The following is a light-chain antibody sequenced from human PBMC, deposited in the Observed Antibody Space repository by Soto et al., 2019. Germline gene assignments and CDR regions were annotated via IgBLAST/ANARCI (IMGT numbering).Light chain of an antibody. CDR1: QSVDIY. V-gene: IGKV3-15*01. Sequence: EIVMTQSPASLSVYPGERATLSCRASQSVDIYLAWYQQRPGQAPRLLIYDTSIRAPGIPATFSGSGSGTEFTRTISSLQSEDGEVYYCQQYKDWPPITFGGGTKVQIK. CDR3: QQYKDWPPIT. CDR2: DTS. J-gene: IGKJ4*01.